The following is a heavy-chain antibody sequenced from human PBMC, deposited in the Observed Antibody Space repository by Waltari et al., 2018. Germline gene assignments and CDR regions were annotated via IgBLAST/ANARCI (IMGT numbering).Heavy chain of an antibody. Sequence: EVQLVESGGGLVQPGGSLRLSCAASGFTLSNYWMSWVRQAPGKGPEWVANIMTDGREEYYVDSVRGRFTISRDNAKNSLYLQMNSPRPEDTAVYYCVRDQWFAFDIWGQGTMVTVSS. V-gene: IGHV3-7*01. J-gene: IGHJ3*02. CDR1: GFTLSNYW. CDR3: VRDQWFAFDI. CDR2: IMTDGREE. D-gene: IGHD3-22*01.